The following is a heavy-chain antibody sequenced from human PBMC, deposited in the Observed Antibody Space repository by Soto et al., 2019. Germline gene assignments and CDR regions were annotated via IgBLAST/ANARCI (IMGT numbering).Heavy chain of an antibody. Sequence: PGGSLRLSCAASGLTFSNYWMSWVRQAPGKGLEWVANIKQDGSEQYYSDSVKGRFTISRDNAKNSLYLQMNSLRAADTAVYYCARGEFSSSWYRESHFDSWGQGTLVTVSS. V-gene: IGHV3-7*03. D-gene: IGHD6-13*01. CDR2: IKQDGSEQ. CDR3: ARGEFSSSWYRESHFDS. J-gene: IGHJ4*02. CDR1: GLTFSNYW.